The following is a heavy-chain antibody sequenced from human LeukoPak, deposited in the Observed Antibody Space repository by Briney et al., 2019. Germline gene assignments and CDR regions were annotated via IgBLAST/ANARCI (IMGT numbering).Heavy chain of an antibody. D-gene: IGHD2-2*01. CDR1: GFTFRIYA. CDR3: AKGYCTTSSCYAAKNFDY. Sequence: PGGSLRLSCEASGFTFRIYAMSWVRQAPGKGLEWVSAINSGGITYYADSVKGRFTISRDDSKNTLYLQMNSLRAEDTAVYYCAKGYCTTSSCYAAKNFDYWGQGTLVTVSS. J-gene: IGHJ4*02. V-gene: IGHV3-23*01. CDR2: INSGGIT.